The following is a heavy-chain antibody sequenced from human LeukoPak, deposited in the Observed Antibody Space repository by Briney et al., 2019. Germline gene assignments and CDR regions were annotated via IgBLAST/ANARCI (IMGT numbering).Heavy chain of an antibody. CDR2: ISGSDGST. Sequence: GGSLRLSCAASGFTFSNYAMSWVRQAPGKGLEWVSAISGSDGSTWYADSVKGRFTISRDNSKNTLYLHMNSLRAEDTAVYYCARDFRFLDDYWGQGTLVTVSS. D-gene: IGHD3-3*01. CDR1: GFTFSNYA. V-gene: IGHV3-23*01. CDR3: ARDFRFLDDY. J-gene: IGHJ4*02.